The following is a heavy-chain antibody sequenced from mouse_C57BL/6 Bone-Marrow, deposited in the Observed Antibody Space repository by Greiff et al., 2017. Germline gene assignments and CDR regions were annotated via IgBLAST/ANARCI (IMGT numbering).Heavy chain of an antibody. CDR1: GYTFTEYN. CDR2: INPNNGGT. V-gene: IGHV1-18*01. Sequence: EVKLMESGPELVKPGASVKIPCKASGYTFTEYNMDWVKQSHGKSLEWIGDINPNNGGTIYNQKFKGKATLTVDKSSSTAYMELRSLTSEDTAVYYCARSQDYDGYYYARDYWGQGTSVTVSS. CDR3: ARSQDYDGYYYARDY. J-gene: IGHJ4*01. D-gene: IGHD2-4*01.